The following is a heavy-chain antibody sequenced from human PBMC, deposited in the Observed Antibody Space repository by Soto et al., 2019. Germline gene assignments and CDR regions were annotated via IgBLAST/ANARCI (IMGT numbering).Heavy chain of an antibody. Sequence: QVQLQESGPGLVKPSQTLSLTCVISGDSVSSNSAAWNWIRQSPSRGLEWLGRTYYRTRWYYDYALSVRSRITVNPDTSKNQFPLQLTSVTPEDTAVYYCAGTTSTYWYYMDVWGKGTTVTVSS. V-gene: IGHV6-1*01. CDR3: AGTTSTYWYYMDV. CDR1: GDSVSSNSAA. CDR2: TYYRTRWYY. D-gene: IGHD1-7*01. J-gene: IGHJ6*03.